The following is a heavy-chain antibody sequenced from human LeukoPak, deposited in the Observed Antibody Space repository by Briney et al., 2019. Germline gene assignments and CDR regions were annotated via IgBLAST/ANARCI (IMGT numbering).Heavy chain of an antibody. CDR1: GFTFSSYA. CDR2: ISSNGGST. D-gene: IGHD3-22*01. CDR3: VKDTRRGYDSSGYYWDY. V-gene: IGHV3-64D*06. Sequence: GGSLRLSCSASGFTFSSYAMHWVRQAPGKGLEYVSAISSNGGSTYYADSAKGRFTISRDNSKNTLYLQMSSLRAEDTAVYYCVKDTRRGYDSSGYYWDYWGQGTLVTVSS. J-gene: IGHJ4*02.